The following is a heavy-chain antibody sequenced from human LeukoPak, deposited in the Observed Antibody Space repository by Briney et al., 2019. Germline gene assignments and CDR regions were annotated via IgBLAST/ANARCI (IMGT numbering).Heavy chain of an antibody. J-gene: IGHJ5*02. CDR1: GYTFTGYY. D-gene: IGHD2-2*01. Sequence: ASVKVPCKASGYTFTGYYMHWVRQAPGQGLEWMGWINPNSGGTNYAQKFQGWVTMTRDTSISTAYMELSRLRSDDTAVYYCARATEGIVVVPAARRVWFDPWGQGTLVTVSS. CDR3: ARATEGIVVVPAARRVWFDP. V-gene: IGHV1-2*04. CDR2: INPNSGGT.